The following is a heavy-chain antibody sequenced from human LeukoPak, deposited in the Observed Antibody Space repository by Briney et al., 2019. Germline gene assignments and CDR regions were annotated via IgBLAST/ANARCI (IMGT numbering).Heavy chain of an antibody. Sequence: SETLSLTCTVSGGSIGSGGYYWSWIRQHPGKGLEGIGYIYYSGSTYYNPSLKSRVTISVDTSKNQFSLKLSSVTAADTAVYYCARDPINYGGNSVGYWGQGTLVTVSS. CDR3: ARDPINYGGNSVGY. CDR2: IYYSGST. J-gene: IGHJ4*02. CDR1: GGSIGSGGYY. V-gene: IGHV4-31*03. D-gene: IGHD4-23*01.